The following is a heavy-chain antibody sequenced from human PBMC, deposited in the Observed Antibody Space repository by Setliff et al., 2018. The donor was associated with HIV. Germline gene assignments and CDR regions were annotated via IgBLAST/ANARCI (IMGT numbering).Heavy chain of an antibody. CDR3: ARDLDCLH. CDR1: GFTFSSYS. Sequence: GESLKISCAASGFTFSSYSMNWVRQAPGKGLEWVSSISSSSSYIYYADSVKGRFTISRDNAKNSLYLQMNSLRAGDTAVYYCARDLDCLHWGQGTLVTVSS. D-gene: IGHD3-9*01. CDR2: ISSSSSYI. J-gene: IGHJ4*02. V-gene: IGHV3-21*01.